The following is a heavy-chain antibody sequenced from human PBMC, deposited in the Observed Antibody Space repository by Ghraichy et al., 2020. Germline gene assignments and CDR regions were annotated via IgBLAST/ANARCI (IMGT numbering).Heavy chain of an antibody. D-gene: IGHD3-16*01. CDR2: IYSGGST. CDR1: GFTVSSNY. J-gene: IGHJ6*02. CDR3: ARWGEGGSPPYYYYYGMDV. V-gene: IGHV3-53*01. Sequence: GGSLRLSCAASGFTVSSNYMSWVRQAPGKGLEWVSVIYSGGSTYYADSVKGRFTISRDNSKNTLYLQMNSLRAEDTAVYYCARWGEGGSPPYYYYYGMDVWGQGTTVTVSS.